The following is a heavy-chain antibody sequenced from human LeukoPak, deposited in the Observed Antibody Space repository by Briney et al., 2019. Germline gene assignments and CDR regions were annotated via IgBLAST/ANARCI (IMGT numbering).Heavy chain of an antibody. CDR3: ARHSGSYAFDY. D-gene: IGHD1-26*01. Sequence: ASVKVSCKASGYTFTGYYMHWVRQAPGKGLEWMGWVSTYNDKKDYAQKSQGRVIMTTDTSTTTAYMELGSLRSDDTAVYYCARHSGSYAFDYWGQGTLVTVSS. V-gene: IGHV1-18*04. CDR2: VSTYNDKK. J-gene: IGHJ4*02. CDR1: GYTFTGYY.